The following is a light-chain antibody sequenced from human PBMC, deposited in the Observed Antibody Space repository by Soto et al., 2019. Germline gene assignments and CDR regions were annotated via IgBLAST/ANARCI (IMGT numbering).Light chain of an antibody. V-gene: IGKV3-11*01. CDR3: QQRSYWPQYT. Sequence: VLTQSPATLSLSPGEKATLSCRASQTIGAYLAWYQHKPGQAPRLLIFDASHRASGVPPRFSGSGSGTDFTLTISSLKPEDFAIYYCQQRSYWPQYTFGQGTKLEI. J-gene: IGKJ2*01. CDR2: DAS. CDR1: QTIGAY.